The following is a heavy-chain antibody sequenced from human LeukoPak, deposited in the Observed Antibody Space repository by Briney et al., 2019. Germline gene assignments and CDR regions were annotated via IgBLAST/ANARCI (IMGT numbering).Heavy chain of an antibody. CDR3: ARDMGDGVQGPDAFDI. Sequence: VQPSATLSLTCPVSGYSISSGYYWAWIRQPPGKGLEWIGSIYHSGITYYNPSLKSPLTTSVDTSKNSFSLKLSSVTAADTAVYYCARDMGDGVQGPDAFDIWGQGTMVTVSS. J-gene: IGHJ3*02. CDR2: IYHSGIT. D-gene: IGHD1-1*01. CDR1: GYSISSGYY. V-gene: IGHV4-38-2*02.